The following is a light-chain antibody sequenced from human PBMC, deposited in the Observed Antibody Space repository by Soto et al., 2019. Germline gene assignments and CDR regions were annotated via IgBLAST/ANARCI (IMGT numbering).Light chain of an antibody. CDR1: SSDIGGYNY. CDR2: NVR. Sequence: QSALTQPASVSGSPGQSITISCTGTSSDIGGYNYVSWYQQHPGKAPKLMIYNVRNRPSGVSNRFSGSKSGNTASLTISGLQAEDEADYYCSSYSGSPAVVFGGGTKVTVL. V-gene: IGLV2-14*01. CDR3: SSYSGSPAVV. J-gene: IGLJ2*01.